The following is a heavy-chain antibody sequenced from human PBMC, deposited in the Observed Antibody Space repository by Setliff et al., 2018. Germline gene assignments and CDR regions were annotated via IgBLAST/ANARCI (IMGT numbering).Heavy chain of an antibody. V-gene: IGHV3-7*01. J-gene: IGHJ4*02. Sequence: GGSLRLSCAASGFTFSSYWMHWVRQAPGKGLEWVANINQDGSEKYYVDSVKGRFTISRDNAKNSLYLQMNSLRADDTAVYYCARPGRSNYWDSFDYWGQGTPVTVSS. CDR3: ARPGRSNYWDSFDY. CDR1: GFTFSSYW. CDR2: INQDGSEK. D-gene: IGHD3-10*01.